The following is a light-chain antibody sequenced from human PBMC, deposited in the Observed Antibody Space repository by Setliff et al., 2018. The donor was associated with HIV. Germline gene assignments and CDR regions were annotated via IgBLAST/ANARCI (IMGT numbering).Light chain of an antibody. J-gene: IGLJ1*01. CDR1: SSDVRDYNF. CDR2: GVT. V-gene: IGLV2-14*03. CDR3: SSYTSSFTYV. Sequence: QSVLTQPASVSGSPGQSITISCTGASSDVRDYNFVSWYQQYPGKAPTLLIFGVTNRPAGVSFRFGGSKSGNTASLTISGLQAEDEADYYCSSYTSSFTYVFGSGTKVTVL.